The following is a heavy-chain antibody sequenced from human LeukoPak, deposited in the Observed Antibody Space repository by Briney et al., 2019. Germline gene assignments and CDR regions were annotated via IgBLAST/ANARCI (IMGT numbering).Heavy chain of an antibody. Sequence: VASVKVSCKASGYTFTSYGISWVRQAPGQGLEWMGWISAYNGNTNYAQKLQGRVTMTTNTSTSTAYMELRSLRSDDTAVYYCARGVSDILTGYYISRYYYYYYYMDVWGKGTTVTVSS. D-gene: IGHD3-9*01. CDR3: ARGVSDILTGYYISRYYYYYYYMDV. V-gene: IGHV1-18*01. CDR1: GYTFTSYG. CDR2: ISAYNGNT. J-gene: IGHJ6*03.